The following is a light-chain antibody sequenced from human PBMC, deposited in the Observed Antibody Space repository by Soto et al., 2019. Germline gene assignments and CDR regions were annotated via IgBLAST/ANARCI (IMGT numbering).Light chain of an antibody. J-gene: IGKJ1*01. CDR2: KAS. V-gene: IGKV1-5*03. CDR1: QSISTW. Sequence: DIQMTQSPSTLSASVGDRVTITCRASQSISTWLAWYQQKPGKAPNLLIYKASSLESGVPSRFSGSGSGTESTLTISNLQPDDFATYYCHQYYSYSRTFGQGTKVEIK. CDR3: HQYYSYSRT.